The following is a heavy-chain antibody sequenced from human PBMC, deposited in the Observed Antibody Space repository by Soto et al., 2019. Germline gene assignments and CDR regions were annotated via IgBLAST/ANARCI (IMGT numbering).Heavy chain of an antibody. D-gene: IGHD6-13*01. J-gene: IGHJ6*03. CDR1: GFTVSSNY. CDR3: ARSRIAAAGTVNYYYMDV. V-gene: IGHV3-53*04. Sequence: GGSLRLSCAASGFTVSSNYMSWVRQAPGKGLEWVSVIYSGGSTYYADYVKGRFTISRHNSKNTLYLQMNNLRAEDTAVYYYARSRIAAAGTVNYYYMDVWGKGTTVTVSS. CDR2: IYSGGST.